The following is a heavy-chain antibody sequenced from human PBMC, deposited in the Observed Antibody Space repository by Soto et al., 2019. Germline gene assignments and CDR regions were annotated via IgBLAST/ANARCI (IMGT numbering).Heavy chain of an antibody. V-gene: IGHV4-39*01. J-gene: IGHJ3*02. CDR2: IYYSGST. CDR3: ARPRYDMVATTDAFDI. D-gene: IGHD5-12*01. CDR1: GGSISSSSYY. Sequence: QLQLQESGPGLVKPSETLSLTCTVSGGSISSSSYYWGWIRQPPGKGLEWNGSIYYSGSTYYNPSCKSRVTISVDTAKNQSSLKLSAVTAADTAVYYCARPRYDMVATTDAFDIWGQGTMVTVSS.